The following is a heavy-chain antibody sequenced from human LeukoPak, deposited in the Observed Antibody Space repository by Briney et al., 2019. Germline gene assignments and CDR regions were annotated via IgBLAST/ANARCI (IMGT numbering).Heavy chain of an antibody. CDR2: IKSKTDGGTT. CDR1: GFTFSNAW. V-gene: IGHV3-15*01. Sequence: KSGGSLRLSCAASGFTFSNAWMSWVRPAPGKGLEWVGRIKSKTDGGTTDYAAPVKGRFTISRDDSKNTLYLQMNSLKTEDTAVYYCTTFGYSYGPTWGYYYYYGMDVWGQGTTVTVSS. CDR3: TTFGYSYGPTWGYYYYYGMDV. J-gene: IGHJ6*02. D-gene: IGHD5-18*01.